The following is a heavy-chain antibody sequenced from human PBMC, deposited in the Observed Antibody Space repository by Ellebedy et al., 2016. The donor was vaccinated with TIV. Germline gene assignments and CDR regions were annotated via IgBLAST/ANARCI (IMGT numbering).Heavy chain of an antibody. V-gene: IGHV1-46*01. Sequence: AASVKVSCKASVYTFTSSYMHWVRHAPGQGLEWMGLINPSGGGTTYAQKFQGRVTMTRDTSTSTVYMDLSSLRSEDKAVYYCARDIQDCTGGNCYPDFWGQGTLVTVSS. D-gene: IGHD2-15*01. J-gene: IGHJ4*02. CDR3: ARDIQDCTGGNCYPDF. CDR2: INPSGGGT. CDR1: VYTFTSSY.